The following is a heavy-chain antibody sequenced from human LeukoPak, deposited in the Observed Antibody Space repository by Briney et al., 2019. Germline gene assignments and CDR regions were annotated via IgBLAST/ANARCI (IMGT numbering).Heavy chain of an antibody. J-gene: IGHJ4*02. CDR2: IYSGDST. CDR1: GFTVSNNY. V-gene: IGHV3-53*01. Sequence: GGSLRLSCAASGFTVSNNYMSWVRQAPGKGLEWVAVIYSGDSTDYADSVKGRFTISRDNSKNTLCLQMNSLRAEDTAVYYCARVSVDIVATRFFDYWGQGTLVTVSS. D-gene: IGHD5-12*01. CDR3: ARVSVDIVATRFFDY.